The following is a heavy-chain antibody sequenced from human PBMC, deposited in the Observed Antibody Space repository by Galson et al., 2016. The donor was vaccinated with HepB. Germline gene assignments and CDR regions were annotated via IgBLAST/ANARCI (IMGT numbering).Heavy chain of an antibody. CDR3: VRGGDTVIGAAFDV. CDR1: GFTFSPYA. J-gene: IGHJ3*01. D-gene: IGHD5-18*01. V-gene: IGHV3-23*01. CDR2: ISSGAYKT. Sequence: SLRLSCAASGFTFSPYAMSRVRQAPGQGLEWVSIISSGAYKTYYADSVKGRFTISRDDSKDSLYLQMNSLRAEDTAVYYCVRGGDTVIGAAFDVWGQGTMVTVSS.